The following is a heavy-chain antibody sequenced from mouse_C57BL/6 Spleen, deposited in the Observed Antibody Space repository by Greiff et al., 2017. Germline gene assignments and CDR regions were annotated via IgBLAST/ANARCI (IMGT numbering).Heavy chain of an antibody. CDR2: ISYDGSN. CDR1: GYSITSGYY. CDR3: ARANPHYYAMDY. Sequence: EVKLQESGPGLVKPSQSLSLTCSVTGYSITSGYYWNWIRQFPGNKLEWMGYISYDGSNNYNPSLKNRISITRDTSKNQFFLKLNAVTTEDTATYYCARANPHYYAMDYWGQGTSVTVSS. V-gene: IGHV3-6*01. J-gene: IGHJ4*01.